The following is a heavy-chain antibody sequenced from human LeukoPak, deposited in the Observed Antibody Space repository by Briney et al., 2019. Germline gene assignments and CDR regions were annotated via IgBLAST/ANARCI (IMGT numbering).Heavy chain of an antibody. CDR2: INHSGST. Sequence: SETLSLTCAVYGGSFSGYYWSWIRQPPGKGLEWVGEINHSGSTNYNPSLKSRVTMSVDTSKNQFSLKLSSVTAADTAVYYCARGGAQPAAIGRESYYYGMDVWGQGTTVTVCS. CDR3: ARGGAQPAAIGRESYYYGMDV. V-gene: IGHV4-34*01. J-gene: IGHJ6*02. D-gene: IGHD2-2*01. CDR1: GGSFSGYY.